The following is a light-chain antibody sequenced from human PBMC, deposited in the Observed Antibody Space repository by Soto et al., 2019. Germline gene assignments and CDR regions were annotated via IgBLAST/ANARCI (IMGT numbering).Light chain of an antibody. CDR3: QVWDSGTFVI. V-gene: IGLV3-9*01. Sequence: SYELTQPLSVSVAPGQTTTIACGGRGFGSKNVQWHQQKEGQAPVLVIYRGTNRPSGIPERFSGANSGNTATLTISGAQAGDEADYYCQVWDSGTFVIFGGGTKLPV. J-gene: IGLJ2*01. CDR1: GFGSKN. CDR2: RGT.